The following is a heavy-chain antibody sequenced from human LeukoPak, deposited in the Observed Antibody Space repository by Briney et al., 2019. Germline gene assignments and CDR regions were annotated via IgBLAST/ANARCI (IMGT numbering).Heavy chain of an antibody. CDR1: GYSLTSYW. CDR2: IYPGDSDT. Sequence: GESLKISCKGSGYSLTSYWIGWVRQMPGKSLEWMGIIYPGDSDTRYSPSFQGQVTISADKSISAAYLQWSSLKASDTAMYYCARSITMIVVVAAFDIWGQGTMVTVSS. V-gene: IGHV5-51*01. D-gene: IGHD3-22*01. J-gene: IGHJ3*02. CDR3: ARSITMIVVVAAFDI.